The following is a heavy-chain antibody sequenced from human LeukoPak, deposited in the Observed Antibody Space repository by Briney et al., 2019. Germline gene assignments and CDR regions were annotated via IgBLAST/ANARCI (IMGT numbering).Heavy chain of an antibody. CDR1: GYTFTSYY. V-gene: IGHV1-46*01. J-gene: IGHJ3*02. CDR3: ARDPTPDIVVVPAAMDAFDI. Sequence: ASVKVSCKASGYTFTSYYMHWVRQAPGQGLEWMGIINPSGGSTSYAQKFQGRVTMTRDTSTSTVYMEVSSLRSEDTAVYYCARDPTPDIVVVPAAMDAFDIWGQGTMVTVSS. D-gene: IGHD2-2*01. CDR2: INPSGGST.